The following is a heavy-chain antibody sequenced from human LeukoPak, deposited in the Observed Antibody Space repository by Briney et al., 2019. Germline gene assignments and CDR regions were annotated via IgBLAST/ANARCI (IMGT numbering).Heavy chain of an antibody. CDR2: IKHDGSEI. D-gene: IGHD1-26*01. V-gene: IGHV3-7*01. J-gene: IGHJ4*02. CDR1: GFTFSNYW. Sequence: PGGSLRLSCAASGFTFSNYWMGWVRQAPGKGLEWVSNIKHDGSEIYYVDFVKGRFTISRDTAKESLYLQMNSLRAEDTDVYYCARDAFAGTCDYWGQGTLVTVSS. CDR3: ARDAFAGTCDY.